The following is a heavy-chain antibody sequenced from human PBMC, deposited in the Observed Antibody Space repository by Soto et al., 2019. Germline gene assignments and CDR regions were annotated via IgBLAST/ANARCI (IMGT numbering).Heavy chain of an antibody. D-gene: IGHD2-2*01. CDR1: GFTFSSYW. CDR2: IKQDGSEK. CDR3: ARKGIVVVPAAMVRFDY. J-gene: IGHJ4*02. V-gene: IGHV3-7*01. Sequence: EVQLVESGGGLVQPGGSLRLSCAASGFTFSSYWMSWVRQAPGKGLEWVANIKQDGSEKYYVDSVKGRFTISRDNAKNSLYLKMNSLSAEDTAVYYCARKGIVVVPAAMVRFDYWGQGTLVTVSS.